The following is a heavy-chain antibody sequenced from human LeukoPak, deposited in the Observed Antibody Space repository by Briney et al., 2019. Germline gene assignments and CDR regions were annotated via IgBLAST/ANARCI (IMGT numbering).Heavy chain of an antibody. Sequence: GGSLRLSCAGSGFTFGGYGMHWFRQTPGKGLEWVAVIAHDGSRAFYADSVKGRFTISRDNSKNTMSVQMDDLRAEDTAVYYCTRYNNDHFDYWGQGTLVTVSS. J-gene: IGHJ4*02. V-gene: IGHV3-33*01. D-gene: IGHD1-14*01. CDR1: GFTFGGYG. CDR2: IAHDGSRA. CDR3: TRYNNDHFDY.